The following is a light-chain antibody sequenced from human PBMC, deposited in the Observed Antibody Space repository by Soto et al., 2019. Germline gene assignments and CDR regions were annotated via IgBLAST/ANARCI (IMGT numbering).Light chain of an antibody. V-gene: IGKV1D-16*01. CDR3: PQYNSYPLT. CDR2: DAS. J-gene: IGKJ4*01. CDR1: QAIGSW. Sequence: DIQMTQSPSSLSASVGDRVTITCRASQAIGSWLAWYQQKPGKAPTSLIYDASNLQTEVPSRFSGSGSGTDFTLTISGLQPEDSATYCCPQYNSYPLTFGGGTMVEIK.